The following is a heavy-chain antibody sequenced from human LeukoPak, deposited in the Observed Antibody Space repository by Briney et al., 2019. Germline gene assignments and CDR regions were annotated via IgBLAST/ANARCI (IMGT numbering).Heavy chain of an antibody. D-gene: IGHD2-15*01. V-gene: IGHV3-23*01. J-gene: IGHJ4*02. CDR3: ARDASRCSGGSCYDPSFDY. CDR1: GFTFSSYV. CDR2: ISGSGGST. Sequence: GGSLRLSCAASGFTFSSYVMSWVRQAPGKGLEWVSAISGSGGSTYYADSVKGRFTISRDNAKNTLYLQMNSLRAEDTAVYYCARDASRCSGGSCYDPSFDYWGQGTLVTVSS.